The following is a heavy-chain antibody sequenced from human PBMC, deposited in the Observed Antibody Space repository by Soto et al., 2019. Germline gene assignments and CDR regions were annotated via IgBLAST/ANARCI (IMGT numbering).Heavy chain of an antibody. CDR3: VKATSSGSHGEY. CDR1: GFTFSSYS. V-gene: IGHV3-23*01. Sequence: EVQLLESGGGLVQPGGSLRLSCATSGFTFSSYSMTWVRQAPGKGLEWVSTISGSGSRTYYADPVKGRFTISRDNSKNTLYLQMNSLRAEDTAVYYCVKATSSGSHGEYWGQGTLVSVSS. J-gene: IGHJ4*02. CDR2: ISGSGSRT. D-gene: IGHD1-26*01.